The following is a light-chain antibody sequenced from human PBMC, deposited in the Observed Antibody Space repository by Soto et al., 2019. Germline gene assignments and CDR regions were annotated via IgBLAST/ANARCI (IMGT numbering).Light chain of an antibody. CDR2: GAS. Sequence: PGERVTLSCRASQSVSSSYLTWYQQKPGQAPRLLIYGASTRANGIPARFSGSGSGTEFTLTISRLEPEDFAVYYCQQYGSSPWTFGQGTKVDIK. CDR1: QSVSSSY. V-gene: IGKV3-20*01. CDR3: QQYGSSPWT. J-gene: IGKJ1*01.